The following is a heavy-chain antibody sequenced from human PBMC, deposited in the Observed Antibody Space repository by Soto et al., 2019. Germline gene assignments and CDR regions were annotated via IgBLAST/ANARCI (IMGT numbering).Heavy chain of an antibody. J-gene: IGHJ3*02. D-gene: IGHD5-12*01. Sequence: QVQLQESGPGLVKPSETLSLTCTVSGGSISSYYWSWIRQSPGKGLEWVAYISHTGTTDYNPSLKSRLTISLDTSKNQFALKLTSVTAADTAVDYCARGPAWMDAFDIWGQGTKVTVSP. CDR1: GGSISSYY. CDR2: ISHTGTT. V-gene: IGHV4-59*01. CDR3: ARGPAWMDAFDI.